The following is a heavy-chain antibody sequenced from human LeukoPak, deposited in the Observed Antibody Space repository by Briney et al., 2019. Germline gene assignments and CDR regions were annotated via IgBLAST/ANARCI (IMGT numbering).Heavy chain of an antibody. J-gene: IGHJ5*02. CDR2: IYHSGST. Sequence: SETLSLTCTVSGYSISSGYYWGWIRQPPGKGLEWIGSIYHSGSTNYNPSLKSRVTISVDTSKNQFSLKLSSVTAADTAVYYCARLKGVTMVRGAKNWFDPWGQGTLVTVSS. D-gene: IGHD3-10*01. CDR1: GYSISSGYY. V-gene: IGHV4-38-2*02. CDR3: ARLKGVTMVRGAKNWFDP.